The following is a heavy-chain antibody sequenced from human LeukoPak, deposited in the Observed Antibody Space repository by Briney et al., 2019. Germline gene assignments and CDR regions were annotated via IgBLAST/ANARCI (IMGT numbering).Heavy chain of an antibody. J-gene: IGHJ4*02. CDR3: AKDYYDSSGYYYAH. D-gene: IGHD3-22*01. Sequence: GGSLRLSCAASGFTFSSYAMSWVRQAPGKGLEWVSPISGSGGSTYYADSVKGRFTISRDNSKNTLYLQMNSLRAEDTAVYYCAKDYYDSSGYYYAHWGQGTLVTVSS. CDR1: GFTFSSYA. V-gene: IGHV3-23*01. CDR2: ISGSGGST.